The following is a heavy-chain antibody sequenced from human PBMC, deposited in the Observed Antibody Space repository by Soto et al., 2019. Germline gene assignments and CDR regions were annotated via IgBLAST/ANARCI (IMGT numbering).Heavy chain of an antibody. CDR1: GFIFSNYG. CDR2: ISYDGGNE. D-gene: IGHD4-17*01. Sequence: QVQLVESGGGVVQPGRSLRLSCAASGFIFSNYGIHWVRQAPGKGLEWVALISYDGGNEYYADSVKGRFTISRDNSKNTLYLQMNSLRGEDTAVYYRAKDLQGSGDYYYYFYGMDVWGQGTTVTVSS. V-gene: IGHV3-30*18. CDR3: AKDLQGSGDYYYYFYGMDV. J-gene: IGHJ6*02.